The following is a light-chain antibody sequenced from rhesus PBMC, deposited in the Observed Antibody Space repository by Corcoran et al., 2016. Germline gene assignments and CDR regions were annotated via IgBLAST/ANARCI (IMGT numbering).Light chain of an antibody. CDR2: EVS. CDR3: MQSIEFPLT. CDR1: QSLLDSDGYTC. J-gene: IGKJ4*01. V-gene: IGKV2-90*01. Sequence: DVVMTQTPLSLPVTPGEPASISCRSSQSLLDSDGYTCLDWYLQKPVHSPPLLIYEVSNRVSGVPDRFSVSGSGTDFTLKISRVEAEDVGVYYCMQSIEFPLTFGGGTKVEIK.